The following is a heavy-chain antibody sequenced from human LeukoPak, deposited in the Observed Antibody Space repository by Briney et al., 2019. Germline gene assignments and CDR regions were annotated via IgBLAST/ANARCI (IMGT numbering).Heavy chain of an antibody. J-gene: IGHJ3*01. CDR1: GFTFRSYG. V-gene: IGHV3-30*02. CDR2: IRYDGSNK. CDR3: ARQGYTNNLGGYFGDKDDGFDL. Sequence: GGSLRLSCAASGFTFRSYGMHWVRQAPGKGLEWVAFIRYDGSNKYYADSVKGRFTISRDNSKNTLYLQMNSLRAEDTAVYYCARQGYTNNLGGYFGDKDDGFDLWGQGTMVTVSS. D-gene: IGHD3-9*01.